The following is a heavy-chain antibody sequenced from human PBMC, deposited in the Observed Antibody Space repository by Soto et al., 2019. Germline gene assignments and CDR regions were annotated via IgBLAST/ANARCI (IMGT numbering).Heavy chain of an antibody. V-gene: IGHV3-23*01. CDR2: ISGSGGST. D-gene: IGHD2-2*01. CDR3: ARAGYCSSTSCYAGAVGAFDI. J-gene: IGHJ3*02. CDR1: GFTFSSYA. Sequence: LRLSCAASGFTFSSYAMSWVRQAPGKGLEWVSAISGSGGSTYYADSVKGRFTISRDNSKNTLYLQMNSLRAEDTAVYYCARAGYCSSTSCYAGAVGAFDIWGQGTMVPVSS.